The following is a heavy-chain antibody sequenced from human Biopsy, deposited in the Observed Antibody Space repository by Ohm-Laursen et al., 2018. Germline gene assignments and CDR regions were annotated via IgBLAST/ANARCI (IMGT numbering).Heavy chain of an antibody. V-gene: IGHV4-59*01. CDR1: AVSISSNY. CDR3: ARDRGYYSDRAVPGYFDL. CDR2: VFYTGST. J-gene: IGHJ2*01. D-gene: IGHD3-22*01. Sequence: SQALSFTCAVSAVSISSNYWSWNRQPPGKGLEWIGYVFYTGSTDYNSSLQRRVIISVDTSKNHFSLRVRSVTAADTAIYYCARDRGYYSDRAVPGYFDLWGRGTLVTVSS.